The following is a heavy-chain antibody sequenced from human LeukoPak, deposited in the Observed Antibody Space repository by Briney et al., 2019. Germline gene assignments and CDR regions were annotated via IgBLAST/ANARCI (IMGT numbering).Heavy chain of an antibody. Sequence: GGSLRLSCAASRIDFKTYEMNLVRQAPRNRLESISYISGKNIINYADSVKGRFTISRDNTKNSLYLQMNSLRAEDTAVYYCASELWFGESNALDTWGQGTVVTVSS. V-gene: IGHV3-48*03. J-gene: IGHJ3*02. CDR3: ASELWFGESNALDT. CDR2: ISGKNII. D-gene: IGHD3-10*01. CDR1: RIDFKTYE.